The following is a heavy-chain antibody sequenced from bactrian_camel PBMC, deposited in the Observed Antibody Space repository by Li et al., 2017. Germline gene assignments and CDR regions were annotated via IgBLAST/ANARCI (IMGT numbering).Heavy chain of an antibody. V-gene: IGHV3S63*01. J-gene: IGHJ4*01. D-gene: IGHD7*01. CDR1: GYTLHRYC. CDR3: AARAGICGRNDNWSQMKF. Sequence: QVQLVESGGGSVEAGGSLRLSCVASGYTLHRYCMGWFRQAPGKEREGVATIDADGKTVYTESVKGRFTISRDDAKHAIYLQMNTLKPEDTAMYYCAARAGICGRNDNWSQMKFRGQGTQVTVS. CDR2: TIDADGKT.